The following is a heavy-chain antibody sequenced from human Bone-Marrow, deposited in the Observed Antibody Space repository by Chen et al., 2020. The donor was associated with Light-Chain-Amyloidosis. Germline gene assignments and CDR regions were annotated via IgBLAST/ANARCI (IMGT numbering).Heavy chain of an antibody. D-gene: IGHD1-26*01. V-gene: IGHV3-9*01. CDR2: IFWESTNI. CDR3: TKDMGVTTAGLGY. CDR1: GFTFEDYA. J-gene: IGHJ4*02. Sequence: EMQLVDSGGGLVQPGGSLRLSCAASGFTFEDYAMHWVRQVPGKGLGWVAGIFWESTNICYADSVRRRFTISRDNAKNSLYLQMNSLRIEDTALYFCTKDMGVTTAGLGYWGQGTLVTVSS.